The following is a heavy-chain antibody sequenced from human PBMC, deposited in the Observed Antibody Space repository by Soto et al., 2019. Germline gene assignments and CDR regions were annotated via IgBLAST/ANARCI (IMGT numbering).Heavy chain of an antibody. CDR2: VYISGGT. D-gene: IGHD3-3*01. J-gene: IGHJ5*02. Sequence: QVHLQQSGPGLVKPSETLSLSCTVSGGSMTSYYWTWIRRAAGKGLEWLGRVYISGGTHYNPSLKSRVTISLDTSKNEFSLSLSSVTAADTAVYLCARSQRFSDVFDPWGQGTLVNVSS. CDR1: GGSMTSYY. V-gene: IGHV4-4*07. CDR3: ARSQRFSDVFDP.